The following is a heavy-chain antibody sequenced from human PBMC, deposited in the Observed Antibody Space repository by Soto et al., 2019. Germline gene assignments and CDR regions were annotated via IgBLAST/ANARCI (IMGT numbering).Heavy chain of an antibody. D-gene: IGHD2-15*01. CDR2: IWYDGSNK. V-gene: IGHV3-33*01. CDR3: ARGRGWYCSGGSCLEYNWFDP. Sequence: PGGSLRLSCAASGFTFSSYGMHWVRQAPGKGLEWVAVIWYDGSNKYYADSVKGRFTISRDNSKNTLYLQMNSLRAEDTAVYYCARGRGWYCSGGSCLEYNWFDPWGQGTLVTVSS. CDR1: GFTFSSYG. J-gene: IGHJ5*02.